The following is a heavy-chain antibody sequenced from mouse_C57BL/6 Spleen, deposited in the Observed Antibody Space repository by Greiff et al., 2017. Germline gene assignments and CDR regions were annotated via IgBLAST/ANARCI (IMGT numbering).Heavy chain of an antibody. CDR3: ASLDSSGYYAMDY. V-gene: IGHV1-55*01. CDR1: GYTFTSYW. D-gene: IGHD3-2*02. J-gene: IGHJ4*01. Sequence: QVQLQQPGAELVKPGASVKMSCKASGYTFTSYWITWVKQRPGQGLEWIGDIYPGSGSTNYTEKFHIRATLTVGTSSSTAYMHLSSLTSQDSAVYYCASLDSSGYYAMDYWGQGTSVTVSS. CDR2: IYPGSGST.